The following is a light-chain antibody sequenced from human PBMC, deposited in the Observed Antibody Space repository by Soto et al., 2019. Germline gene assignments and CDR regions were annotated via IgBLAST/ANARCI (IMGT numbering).Light chain of an antibody. J-gene: IGKJ4*01. CDR3: QQYGSSHTVT. CDR1: QSVSSSY. V-gene: IGKV3-20*01. CDR2: GAS. Sequence: EIVLTQSPGTLSLSPGERATLSCRASQSVSSSYLAWYQQKPGQAPRLLIYGASSRATGIPDRFSGSGSGTDFTLTISRLEPEDFAVYSCQQYGSSHTVTFGGGTKV.